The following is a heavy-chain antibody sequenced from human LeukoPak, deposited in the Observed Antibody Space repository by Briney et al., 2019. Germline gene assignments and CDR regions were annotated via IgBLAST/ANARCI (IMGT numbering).Heavy chain of an antibody. V-gene: IGHV4-28*03. D-gene: IGHD6-19*01. CDR3: ARERYSSGWYFDY. J-gene: IGHJ4*02. CDR2: IYYSGST. CDR1: GYSISSSNW. Sequence: SDTLSLTCAVSGYSISSSNWWGWIRQPPGKGLEWIGYIYYSGSTYYNPSLKSRVTMSVDTSKNQFSLKLSSVTAADTAVYYCARERYSSGWYFDYWGQGTLVTVSS.